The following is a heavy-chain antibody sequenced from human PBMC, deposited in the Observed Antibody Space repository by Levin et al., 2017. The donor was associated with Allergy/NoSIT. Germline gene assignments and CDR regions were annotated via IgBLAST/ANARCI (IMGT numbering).Heavy chain of an antibody. CDR2: INSDGSST. D-gene: IGHD3-9*01. V-gene: IGHV3-74*01. Sequence: QPGGSLRLSCAASGFTFSSYWMHWVRQAPGKGLVWVSRINSDGSSTSYADSVKGRFTISRDNAKNTLYLQMNSLRAEDTAVYYCARDIGKYGLVLRYFDWLLSPASIDYWGQGTLVTVSS. J-gene: IGHJ4*02. CDR1: GFTFSSYW. CDR3: ARDIGKYGLVLRYFDWLLSPASIDY.